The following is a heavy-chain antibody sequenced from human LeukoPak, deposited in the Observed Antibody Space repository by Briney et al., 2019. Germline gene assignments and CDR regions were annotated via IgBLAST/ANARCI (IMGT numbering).Heavy chain of an antibody. CDR1: GFTVSSNY. J-gene: IGHJ4*02. V-gene: IGHV3-53*01. Sequence: GGSLRLSCAASGFTVSSNYMSWVRQAPGKGLEWVSVIYSGGSTYYADSVKGRLTISRDNSKNTLYLQMNSLRAEDTAVYYCARVGVREGGYDLYYFDYWGQGTLVTVSS. CDR3: ARVGVREGGYDLYYFDY. CDR2: IYSGGST. D-gene: IGHD5-12*01.